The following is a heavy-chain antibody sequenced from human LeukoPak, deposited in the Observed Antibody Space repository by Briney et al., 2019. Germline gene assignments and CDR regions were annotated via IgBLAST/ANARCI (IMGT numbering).Heavy chain of an antibody. J-gene: IGHJ4*02. CDR3: ARDNGEYYFDY. D-gene: IGHD3-10*01. Sequence: SETLSLTCTVSGGSISSYYWSWIRQPPGKGLEWIGYIYYSGSTNYNPSLKSRVTISVDTSKNQFFLKLSSVTAADTAVYYCARDNGEYYFDYWGQGTLVTVSS. CDR2: IYYSGST. V-gene: IGHV4-59*01. CDR1: GGSISSYY.